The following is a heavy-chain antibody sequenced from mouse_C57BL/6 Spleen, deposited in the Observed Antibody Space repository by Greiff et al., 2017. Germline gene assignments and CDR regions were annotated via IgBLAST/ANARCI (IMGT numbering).Heavy chain of an antibody. CDR3: ARHGSSGYRAMDY. CDR2: ISSGGSYT. J-gene: IGHJ4*01. CDR1: GFTFSSYG. D-gene: IGHD3-2*02. V-gene: IGHV5-6*01. Sequence: EVQLVESGGDLVKPGGSLKLSCAASGFTFSSYGMSWVRQTPDKRLEWVATISSGGSYTYYPDSVKGRFTISRDNAKNTLYLQMSSLKSEDTAMYYCARHGSSGYRAMDYWGQGTSVTVSS.